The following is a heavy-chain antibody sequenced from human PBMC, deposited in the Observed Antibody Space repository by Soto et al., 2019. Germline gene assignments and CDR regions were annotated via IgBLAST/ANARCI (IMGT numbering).Heavy chain of an antibody. V-gene: IGHV3-74*01. J-gene: IGHJ1*01. Sequence: EVQLVESGGGLVQPGGSLRLSCAASGFTFSTYWMQWVRQVPGEGLVWVSSISENGGITVYADSVKGRFTISRDNAKNTLYLQMDGLRVEDMAIYYCAREYYSSGTHWGQGTLVTVST. CDR3: AREYYSSGTH. CDR1: GFTFSTYW. CDR2: ISENGGIT. D-gene: IGHD3-10*01.